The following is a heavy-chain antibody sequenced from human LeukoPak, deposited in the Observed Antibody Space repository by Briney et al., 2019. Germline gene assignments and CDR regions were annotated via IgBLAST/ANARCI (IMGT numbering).Heavy chain of an antibody. D-gene: IGHD1-26*01. CDR3: ARRSVAGATTGYYYDS. V-gene: IGHV3-20*04. Sequence: GGSLRLSCEASGFTLEDYGMTWVRQRPGKGLEYVCEINWNGDNPVYENSLRGRFTISRDNAKNSVYLQMSSLRVDDTAFYYCARRSVAGATTGYYYDSWGQGTLVTVSS. CDR2: INWNGDNP. J-gene: IGHJ4*02. CDR1: GFTLEDYG.